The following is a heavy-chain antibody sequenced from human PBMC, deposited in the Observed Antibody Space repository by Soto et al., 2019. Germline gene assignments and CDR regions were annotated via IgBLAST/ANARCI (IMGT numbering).Heavy chain of an antibody. V-gene: IGHV3-30-3*01. D-gene: IGHD3-3*01. Sequence: QVQLVESGGGVVQPGRSLGLSCAASGFTFSSCTIHWVRQAPGKGLEWVALISYDGSNKYYADSVKGRFTISRDNSKNTLYLQMNSLRAEDTAVYYCARDKRDLRFLEWSYYFDYWGQGTLVTVSS. CDR3: ARDKRDLRFLEWSYYFDY. CDR2: ISYDGSNK. J-gene: IGHJ4*02. CDR1: GFTFSSCT.